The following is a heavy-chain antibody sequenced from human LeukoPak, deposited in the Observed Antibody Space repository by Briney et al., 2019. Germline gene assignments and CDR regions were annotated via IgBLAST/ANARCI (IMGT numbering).Heavy chain of an antibody. Sequence: GGSLRLSCAASGFTFDTYWMHWVRQAPGKGLVWVSRIHRDGNNINYADFVQGRFTVSRDNAKNTLYLQMRSLRVEDTAMYYCARGLRDRYGMDVWGQGTTVTVSP. CDR3: ARGLRDRYGMDV. J-gene: IGHJ6*01. V-gene: IGHV3-74*01. CDR1: GFTFDTYW. CDR2: IHRDGNNI.